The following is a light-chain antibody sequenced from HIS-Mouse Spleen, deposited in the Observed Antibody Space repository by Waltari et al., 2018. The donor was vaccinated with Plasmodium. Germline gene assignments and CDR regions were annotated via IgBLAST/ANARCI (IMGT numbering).Light chain of an antibody. CDR3: VLYMGSGIWV. J-gene: IGLJ2*01. V-gene: IGLV8-61*01. CDR2: STN. CDR1: SASVSTSYY. Sequence: QTVVTQEPSFSVSPGGTVTLTSGLSSASVSTSYYPSWYQQTPGQAPRTLIYSTNTRSSGVPDRFSGSILGNKAALTITGAQADDESDYYCVLYMGSGIWVFGGGTKLTVL.